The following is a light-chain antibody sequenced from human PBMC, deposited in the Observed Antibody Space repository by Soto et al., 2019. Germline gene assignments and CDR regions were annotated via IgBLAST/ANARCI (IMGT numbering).Light chain of an antibody. CDR1: SSDVGGYNY. CDR3: SSYAGSNHRGV. J-gene: IGLJ1*01. CDR2: EVT. V-gene: IGLV2-8*01. Sequence: QSALTQPPSASGSPGQSVTISCTGTSSDVGGYNYVSWYQQHPGKAPKLVIYEVTKRPSGVPDRFSGSKSGNTASLTVSGLQAEDEADYYCSSYAGSNHRGVFGTGTKLTVL.